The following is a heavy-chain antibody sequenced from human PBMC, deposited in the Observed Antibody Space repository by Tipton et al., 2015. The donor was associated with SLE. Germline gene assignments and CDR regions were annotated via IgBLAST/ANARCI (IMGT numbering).Heavy chain of an antibody. CDR2: ISGGSDIT. V-gene: IGHV3-23*01. Sequence: SLRLSCAASGFTFSTYSMTWVRQAPGKGLEWVSIISGGSDITGYVDSVKGRFTISRDNSKNTLYLQMNSLRAEDTAVYYCARGMGYDSSSFQHWGQGTLVTVSS. CDR1: GFTFSTYS. CDR3: ARGMGYDSSSFQH. J-gene: IGHJ1*01. D-gene: IGHD3-22*01.